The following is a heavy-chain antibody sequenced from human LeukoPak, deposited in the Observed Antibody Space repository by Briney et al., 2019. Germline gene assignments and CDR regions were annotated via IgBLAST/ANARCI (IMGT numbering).Heavy chain of an antibody. CDR1: GGSTSTYY. D-gene: IGHD6-6*01. V-gene: IGHV4-59*01. J-gene: IGHJ1*01. CDR3: ARGGAARLHFQN. CDR2: IYHSGST. Sequence: SETLSLTCIVSGGSTSTYYWNWIRQPPGKGLEWIGYIYHSGSTNYNPSLQSRVTISVDTSKNQFSLNLNSVTAADTAVYYCARGGAARLHFQNWGQGTLVTVSS.